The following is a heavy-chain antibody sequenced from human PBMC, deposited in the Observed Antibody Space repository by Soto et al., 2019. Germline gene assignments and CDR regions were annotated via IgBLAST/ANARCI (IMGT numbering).Heavy chain of an antibody. J-gene: IGHJ4*02. CDR3: AKAGCSDANCHFWALES. Sequence: EMQLVESGGGLVPPGRSLRLSCAGFGFKFEDYAMHWVRQVPGKGLEWVSYINWNSGKVKYADSVKGRFTIPRDNAKNSLYLHMTSLKSADTALYYCAKAGCSDANCHFWALESWGQGTLVSVSS. CDR2: INWNSGKV. CDR1: GFKFEDYA. V-gene: IGHV3-9*01. D-gene: IGHD6-19*01.